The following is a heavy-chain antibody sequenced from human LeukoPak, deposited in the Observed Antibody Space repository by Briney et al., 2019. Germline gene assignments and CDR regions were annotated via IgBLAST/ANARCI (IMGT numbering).Heavy chain of an antibody. CDR3: ARTQCSSTSCYLRRGNAFGI. CDR1: GGSISDYY. J-gene: IGHJ3*02. V-gene: IGHV4-4*08. CDR2: IYSNGSS. Sequence: SETLSLTCTVSGGSISDYYWSWIRQPPGKGLEWIGYIYSNGSSHCNPSLKSRVTISVDTSKNHFSLNLSSVTAADTAVYYCARTQCSSTSCYLRRGNAFGIWGQGSLVTVST. D-gene: IGHD2-2*01.